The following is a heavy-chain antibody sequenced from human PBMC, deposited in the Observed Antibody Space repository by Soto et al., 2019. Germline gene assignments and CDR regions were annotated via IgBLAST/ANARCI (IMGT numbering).Heavy chain of an antibody. D-gene: IGHD6-19*01. CDR1: GFTFSSHS. J-gene: IGHJ4*02. CDR2: ISSSSTYI. V-gene: IGHV3-21*01. CDR3: VRDRQFLARPPIDF. Sequence: GGSLRLSCAASGFTFSSHSMNWVRQAPGKGLEWVSYISSSSTYINYTESVKGRFTISRDNAKNSLYLQMNSLRVEDTAFYYCVRDRQFLARPPIDFWGQGTLVTVSS.